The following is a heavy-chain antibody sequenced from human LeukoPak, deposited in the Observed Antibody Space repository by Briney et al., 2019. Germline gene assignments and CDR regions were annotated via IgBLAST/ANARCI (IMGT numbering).Heavy chain of an antibody. CDR3: AKEYCGGGRCNDDFFDY. V-gene: IGHV3-30*18. CDR1: GFTFSTNG. Sequence: PGRSLRLSCAASGFTFSTNGMHWVRQAPGKGLEWVAVISYDEKTKYYADSVKGRFTISRDNSRNTLYLEMNSPRAEDTAVYYCAKEYCGGGRCNDDFFDYWGQGTLVTVSS. CDR2: ISYDEKTK. J-gene: IGHJ4*02. D-gene: IGHD2-15*01.